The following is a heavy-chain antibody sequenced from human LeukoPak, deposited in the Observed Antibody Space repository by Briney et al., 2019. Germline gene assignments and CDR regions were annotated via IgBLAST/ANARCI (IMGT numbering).Heavy chain of an antibody. CDR2: ITSSSIYK. Sequence: GGSLRLSCATSGFTFSRYNMNWVRQAPGKGLEWVSSITSSSIYKYYADSMKGRFTISRDNAKNSLYLQMDSLRAEDTAVYYCARDRGSYYAYWGQGTLVTVSS. CDR1: GFTFSRYN. V-gene: IGHV3-21*01. CDR3: ARDRGSYYAY. J-gene: IGHJ4*02. D-gene: IGHD1-26*01.